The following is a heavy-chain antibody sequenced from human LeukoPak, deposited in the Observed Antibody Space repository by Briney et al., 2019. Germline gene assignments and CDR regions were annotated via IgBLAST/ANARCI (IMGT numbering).Heavy chain of an antibody. CDR2: TSFDESNR. CDR3: ARDLPPLYY. V-gene: IGHV3-30-3*01. J-gene: IGHJ4*02. Sequence: GGSLRLSCAASGFTFRTFAMHWVRQAPGKGLEWVALTSFDESNRGYADSVKGRFTISRDNSKNTLYLQMNSLTVEDTAVYYCARDLPPLYYWGQGTLVTVSS. CDR1: GFTFRTFA.